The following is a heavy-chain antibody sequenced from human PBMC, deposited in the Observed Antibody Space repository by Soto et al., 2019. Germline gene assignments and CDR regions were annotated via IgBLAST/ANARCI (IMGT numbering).Heavy chain of an antibody. D-gene: IGHD1-1*01. CDR3: AREDDGGERDYYGLDV. CDR1: GGSISYEYYH. J-gene: IGHJ6*02. CDR2: IHYSGSI. Sequence: PSETLSLTCTVSGGSISYEYYHWTWIRQSPGKGLEWIGYIHYSGSIIYNPSFKSRVTISVDTSKNQFSLQLSSVTAADKAVFFCAREDDGGERDYYGLDVWGQGTTVTVSS. V-gene: IGHV4-30-4*08.